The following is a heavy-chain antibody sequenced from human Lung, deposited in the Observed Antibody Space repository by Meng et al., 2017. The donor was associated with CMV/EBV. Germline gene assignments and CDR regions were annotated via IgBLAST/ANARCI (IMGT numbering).Heavy chain of an antibody. Sequence: GGSLRLSCAASGFTFSSYAMSWVRQAPGKGLEWVSAISGSGDSTYYADSVKGRFTISRDNSKNTLYLQMNSLRAEDTAVYYCAKDRGDGDAIAWFGYYYYGMDVWGQGTTVTVSS. CDR1: GFTFSSYA. CDR2: ISGSGDST. D-gene: IGHD3-10*01. J-gene: IGHJ6*02. V-gene: IGHV3-23*01. CDR3: AKDRGDGDAIAWFGYYYYGMDV.